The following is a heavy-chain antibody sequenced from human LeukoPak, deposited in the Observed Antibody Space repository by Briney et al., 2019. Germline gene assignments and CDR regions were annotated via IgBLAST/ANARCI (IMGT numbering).Heavy chain of an antibody. D-gene: IGHD3-22*01. V-gene: IGHV1-69*13. J-gene: IGHJ4*02. CDR3: ARSPPSYYYDSSGLDYFDY. CDR1: GGTFSSYA. Sequence: SVKVSCKASGGTFSSYAISWVRQAPGQGLEWMGGIIPIFGTANYAQKFQGRVTITADESTSTAYMELSSLRSEDTAVYYCARSPPSYYYDSSGLDYFDYWGQGTLVTVSS. CDR2: IIPIFGTA.